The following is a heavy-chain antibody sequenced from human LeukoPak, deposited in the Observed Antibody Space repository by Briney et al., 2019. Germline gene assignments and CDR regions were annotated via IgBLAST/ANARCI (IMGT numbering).Heavy chain of an antibody. CDR1: GFTFSSYG. Sequence: PGGSLRLSCAASGFTFSSYGMYWVRQAPGKGLEWVAFIRYDGSNKDYADSVKGRFTISRDNAKNSLYLQMNSLRAEDTAVYYCARGIVVVAATIDYWGQGTLVTVSS. V-gene: IGHV3-30*02. D-gene: IGHD2-15*01. CDR3: ARGIVVVAATIDY. J-gene: IGHJ4*02. CDR2: IRYDGSNK.